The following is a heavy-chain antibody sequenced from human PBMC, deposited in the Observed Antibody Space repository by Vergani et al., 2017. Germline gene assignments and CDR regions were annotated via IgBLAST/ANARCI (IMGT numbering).Heavy chain of an antibody. V-gene: IGHV3-43*01. D-gene: IGHD1-20*01. CDR2: ISWDGGST. J-gene: IGHJ4*01. Sequence: EVQLVESGGVVVQPGGSLRLSCAASGFTFDDYTMHWVRQAPGKGLEWVSLISWDGGSTYYADSVKGRFTISRDNSKYTLYLQMNSLRVEDTAVYYCARAYGRYDWFDYWGQRTLVTVS. CDR1: GFTFDDYT. CDR3: ARAYGRYDWFDY.